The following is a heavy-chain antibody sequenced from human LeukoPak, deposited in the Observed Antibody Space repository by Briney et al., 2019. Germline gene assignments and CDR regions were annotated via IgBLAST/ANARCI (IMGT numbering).Heavy chain of an antibody. CDR2: IIPIFGTA. CDR1: GGTFSSYA. V-gene: IGHV1-69*13. J-gene: IGHJ5*02. Sequence: SVKVSCKASGGTFSSYAISWVRQAPGQGLEWMGGIIPIFGTANYAQKFQGRVTITADESTSTAYMELSSLRSEDTAVYYCARALGYCSSTSCYTFDPWGQGTLVTVSS. CDR3: ARALGYCSSTSCYTFDP. D-gene: IGHD2-2*02.